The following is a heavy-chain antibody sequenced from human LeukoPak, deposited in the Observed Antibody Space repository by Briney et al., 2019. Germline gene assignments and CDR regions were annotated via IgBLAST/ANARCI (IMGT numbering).Heavy chain of an antibody. V-gene: IGHV3-48*03. Sequence: KPGGSLRLSCAASGFTFISYEMNWVRQAPGKGLEWVSYISSNGSTTYYADSVKGRFTISRDNAKNSLYLQMNSLRAEDTAVYYCARGPLGWLQLSSDYWGQGTLVTVSS. CDR2: ISSNGSTT. J-gene: IGHJ4*02. D-gene: IGHD5-24*01. CDR3: ARGPLGWLQLSSDY. CDR1: GFTFISYE.